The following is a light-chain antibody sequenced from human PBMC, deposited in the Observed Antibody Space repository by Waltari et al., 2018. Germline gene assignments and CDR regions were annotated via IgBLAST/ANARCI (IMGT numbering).Light chain of an antibody. CDR1: QSVSSSY. CDR2: GAS. CDR3: QQYGSSPEYT. Sequence: IVLTQSPRTLSLSPGERATLSCRASQSVSSSYLAWYQQKPGQAPRLLIYGASSRATGIPDRFSGSGSGTDFTLTISRLEPEDFAVYYCQQYGSSPEYTFGQGTKLEIK. V-gene: IGKV3-20*01. J-gene: IGKJ2*01.